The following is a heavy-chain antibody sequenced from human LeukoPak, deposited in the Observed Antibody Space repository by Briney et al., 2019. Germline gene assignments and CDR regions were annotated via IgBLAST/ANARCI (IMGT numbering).Heavy chain of an antibody. D-gene: IGHD3-22*01. CDR1: GVTFSSNA. V-gene: IGHV3-30*04. CDR3: ARGWDNNDSSGYSA. J-gene: IGHJ4*02. CDR2: TSYDERNK. Sequence: GRSLRLSCAASGVTFSSNAMHWVRQAPGKGLEWVAATSYDERNKYYGDSVRGRFTISRDNSKNTLYLQMNSLRVEDTALYYCARGWDNNDSSGYSAWGQGTLVTVSS.